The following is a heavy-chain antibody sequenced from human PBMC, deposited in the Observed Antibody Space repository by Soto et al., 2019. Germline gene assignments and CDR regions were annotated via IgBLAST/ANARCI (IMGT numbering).Heavy chain of an antibody. Sequence: GESLKISCKGSGYSFTSYWIGWVRQMPGKGLEWMGIIYPGDSDTRYSPSFQGQDTIAADKSISTAYMQWSSLKASDTAMYYCARLAYCSGGSCLGGRTYFDYWGQGTLVTVSS. CDR1: GYSFTSYW. V-gene: IGHV5-51*01. J-gene: IGHJ4*02. CDR3: ARLAYCSGGSCLGGRTYFDY. CDR2: IYPGDSDT. D-gene: IGHD2-15*01.